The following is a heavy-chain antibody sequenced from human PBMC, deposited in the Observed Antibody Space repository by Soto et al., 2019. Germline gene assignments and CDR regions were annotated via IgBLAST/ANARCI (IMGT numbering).Heavy chain of an antibody. Sequence: QVQLVQSGAEVKKPGASVKVSCKASGYTFTSYGISWVRQAPGQGLEWMGWISAYNGNTNYAQKLQGRVTMTTDTSTSTAYMELRSLRSDDTAVYYCASTTPYCSSTSCYWGAFDIWGQGTMVTVSS. D-gene: IGHD2-2*01. J-gene: IGHJ3*02. CDR3: ASTTPYCSSTSCYWGAFDI. CDR1: GYTFTSYG. CDR2: ISAYNGNT. V-gene: IGHV1-18*01.